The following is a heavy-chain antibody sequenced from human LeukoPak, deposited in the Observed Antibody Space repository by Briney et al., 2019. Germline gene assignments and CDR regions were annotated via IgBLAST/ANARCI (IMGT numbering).Heavy chain of an antibody. V-gene: IGHV3-23*01. Sequence: GGFLRLSCAASGFTFSSYAMSWVRQAPGKGLEWVSAISGSGDSTYYGDSVKGRFTISRDNSKNTLYLQMNSLRAEDTAVYYCAKTRPLDSSSWSHGDYWGQGTLVTVSS. D-gene: IGHD6-13*01. J-gene: IGHJ4*02. CDR3: AKTRPLDSSSWSHGDY. CDR1: GFTFSSYA. CDR2: ISGSGDST.